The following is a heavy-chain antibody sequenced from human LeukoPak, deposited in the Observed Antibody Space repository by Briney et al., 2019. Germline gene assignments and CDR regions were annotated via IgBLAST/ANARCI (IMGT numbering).Heavy chain of an antibody. V-gene: IGHV3-48*04. D-gene: IGHD3-22*01. CDR3: ARNFYETTGFYYDAFDI. CDR2: IRSSGSLI. Sequence: SGGSLRLSCAASGFTFSGYNMNWVRQAPGKGLEWVAFIRSSGSLIYYAESVKGRFTISRDNSRNSLYLQMNSLRVEDTAVYYCARNFYETTGFYYDAFDIWGQGTAVTVSS. CDR1: GFTFSGYN. J-gene: IGHJ3*02.